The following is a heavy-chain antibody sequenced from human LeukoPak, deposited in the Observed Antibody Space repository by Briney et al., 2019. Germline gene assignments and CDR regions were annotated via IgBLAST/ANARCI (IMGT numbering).Heavy chain of an antibody. CDR3: ARRGQLVWARYYDN. Sequence: SETLSLTCSVSGDSNNNNNYYWGWIRQPPGKGLEWIASIFYMGNTNYNPSLKSRVTISVDTSKNQFSLQMNSVTAADTAVYYCARRGQLVWARYYDNWGRGTLVTVSS. CDR2: IFYMGNT. D-gene: IGHD6-6*01. V-gene: IGHV4-39*01. J-gene: IGHJ4*02. CDR1: GDSNNNNNYY.